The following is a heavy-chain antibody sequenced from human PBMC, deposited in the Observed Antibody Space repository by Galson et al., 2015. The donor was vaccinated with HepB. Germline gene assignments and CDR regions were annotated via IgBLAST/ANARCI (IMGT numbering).Heavy chain of an antibody. D-gene: IGHD3-10*01. CDR3: ATVRNLYDAGSRNPRVCDN. Sequence: SLRLSCAASGFTFSSYAMSWVRQAPGKGLDWFSLISATGGYTYFADSVKGRFTISRDNSKNTLYLQMNSLRAEDTALYYCATVRNLYDAGSRNPRVCDNWGQGTLVIVSS. CDR1: GFTFSSYA. CDR2: ISATGGYT. V-gene: IGHV3-23*01. J-gene: IGHJ4*02.